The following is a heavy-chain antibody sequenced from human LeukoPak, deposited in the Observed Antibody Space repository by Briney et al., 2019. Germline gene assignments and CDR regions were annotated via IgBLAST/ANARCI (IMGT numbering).Heavy chain of an antibody. Sequence: GGSLRLSCATSEFTFSSSTFGSYTMNWVRQAPGKGLEWVSSISSTGTYIYYTDSVKGRFTISRDIANSLLYLQMNSLRADDTAVYYCARDLDYSTGFDYWGQGTLVTVSS. D-gene: IGHD4-11*01. V-gene: IGHV3-21*01. J-gene: IGHJ4*02. CDR1: EFTFSSSTFGSYT. CDR2: ISSTGTYI. CDR3: ARDLDYSTGFDY.